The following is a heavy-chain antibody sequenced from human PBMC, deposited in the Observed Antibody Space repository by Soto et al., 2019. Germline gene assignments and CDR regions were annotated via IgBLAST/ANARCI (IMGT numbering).Heavy chain of an antibody. CDR3: ARSQGYCSGGSCYLEYFYH. J-gene: IGHJ1*01. D-gene: IGHD2-15*01. Sequence: SLRLSCAASGFTVSSNYMSWFRQAPGKGLEWVSVFYSGGSTYYADSVKGRFTISRDNSKNTLYLQMNSLRAEDTAVYYCARSQGYCSGGSCYLEYFYHWGQGTQVTVSS. CDR2: FYSGGST. CDR1: GFTVSSNY. V-gene: IGHV3-66*01.